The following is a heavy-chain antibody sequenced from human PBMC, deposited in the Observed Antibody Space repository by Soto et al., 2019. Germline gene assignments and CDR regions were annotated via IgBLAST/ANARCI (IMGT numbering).Heavy chain of an antibody. J-gene: IGHJ6*02. V-gene: IGHV4-39*02. Sequence: SETLSLTCTVSGGSISSSSYYWGWIRQPPGKGLEWIGSIYYSGSTYHNPSLKSRVTISVDTSKNQFSLKLSSVTAADTAVYYCARDRELGYYGMDVWGQGTTVTVSS. CDR2: IYYSGST. D-gene: IGHD7-27*01. CDR3: ARDRELGYYGMDV. CDR1: GGSISSSSYY.